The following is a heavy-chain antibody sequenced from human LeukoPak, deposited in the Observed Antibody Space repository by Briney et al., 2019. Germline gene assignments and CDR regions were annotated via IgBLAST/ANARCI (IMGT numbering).Heavy chain of an antibody. V-gene: IGHV4-39*07. Sequence: SETLSLTCTVSGGSISSSSYYWGWIRQAPGMGLEWIGSIYYSGSTYYNPSLKSRVTISVDMSKNQFSLKLSSVTAADTAVYYCARDYESRSGYSSSSVESYFDCWGQGTLVTVSS. CDR2: IYYSGST. CDR1: GGSISSSSYY. J-gene: IGHJ4*02. CDR3: ARDYESRSGYSSSSVESYFDC. D-gene: IGHD6-13*01.